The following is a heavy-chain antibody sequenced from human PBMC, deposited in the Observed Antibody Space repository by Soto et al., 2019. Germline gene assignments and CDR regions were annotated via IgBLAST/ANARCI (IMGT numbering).Heavy chain of an antibody. CDR3: AKDRAREYSYGFDY. J-gene: IGHJ4*02. CDR2: IWYDGSNK. CDR1: GFTFSSYG. V-gene: IGHV3-30*02. Sequence: GGSLRPSCAASGFTFSSYGMHWVRQAPGKGLEWVAVIWYDGSNKYYADSVKGRFTISRDNSKNTLYLQMNSLRAEDTAVYYCAKDRAREYSYGFDYWGQGTLVTVSS. D-gene: IGHD5-18*01.